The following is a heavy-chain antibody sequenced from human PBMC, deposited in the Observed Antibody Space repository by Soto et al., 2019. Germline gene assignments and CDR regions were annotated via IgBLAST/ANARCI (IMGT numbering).Heavy chain of an antibody. D-gene: IGHD3-9*01. Sequence: ASVKVSCKASGYTFTSDDINWVRQATGQGLEWMGWMNPNSGNTGYAQKFQGRVTMTRNTSISTAYMELSSLRSEDTAVYYCARALFRYFDWSCNLFDPSRQGTLVTVSS. V-gene: IGHV1-8*01. CDR2: MNPNSGNT. J-gene: IGHJ5*02. CDR1: GYTFTSDD. CDR3: ARALFRYFDWSCNLFDP.